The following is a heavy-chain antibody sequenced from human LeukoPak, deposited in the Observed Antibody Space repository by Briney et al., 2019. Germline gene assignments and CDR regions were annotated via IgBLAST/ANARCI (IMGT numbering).Heavy chain of an antibody. D-gene: IGHD3-16*01. Sequence: GGSLRLSCAASGFTFDDYTMHWVRQAPGKGLEWVSLISWDGGITYYADSVKGRFTISRDNSKKSLYLQMNSLRTEDTALYYCAKALGGGTSDGDYWGQGTLVTVSS. CDR3: AKALGGGTSDGDY. V-gene: IGHV3-43*01. CDR1: GFTFDDYT. CDR2: ISWDGGIT. J-gene: IGHJ4*02.